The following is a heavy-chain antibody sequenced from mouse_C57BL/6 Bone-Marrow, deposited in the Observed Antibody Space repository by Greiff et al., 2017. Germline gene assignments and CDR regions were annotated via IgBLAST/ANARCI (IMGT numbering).Heavy chain of an antibody. Sequence: VQLQQSGPVLVKPGASVKMSCKASGYTFTDYYMNWVKQSHGKSLEWIGVINPYNGGTSYNQKFKGKATLTVDKSSSTAYMELNSLTSEDSAVYYCAFITTVVATEGYAMDYWGQGTSVTVSS. J-gene: IGHJ4*01. V-gene: IGHV1-19*01. CDR3: AFITTVVATEGYAMDY. D-gene: IGHD1-1*01. CDR1: GYTFTDYY. CDR2: INPYNGGT.